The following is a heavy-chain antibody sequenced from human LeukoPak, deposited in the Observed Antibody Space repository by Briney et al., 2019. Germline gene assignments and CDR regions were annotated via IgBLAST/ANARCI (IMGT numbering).Heavy chain of an antibody. CDR3: AKDRGLDCSSTSCYSSGLLDY. CDR1: GFTFSSYA. CDR2: ISGSGGST. J-gene: IGHJ4*02. Sequence: PGGSLRLSCAASGFTFSSYAMSWVRQAPGKGLEWVSAISGSGGSTYYADSVKGRFTISRDNSKNTLYLQVNSLRAEDTAVYYCAKDRGLDCSSTSCYSSGLLDYWGQGTLVTVSS. D-gene: IGHD2-2*02. V-gene: IGHV3-23*01.